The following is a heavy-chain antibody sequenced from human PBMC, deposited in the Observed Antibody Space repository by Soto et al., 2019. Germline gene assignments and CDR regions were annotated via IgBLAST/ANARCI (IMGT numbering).Heavy chain of an antibody. CDR1: GFSLTTSGVG. CDR2: VFWDDDK. CDR3: ECRQGGGYDDY. Sequence: QITLKESGPTLVKPTQTLTLTCTFSGFSLTTSGVGVGWIRQPPGKALEWLELVFWDDDKRYSPSLKSRLTNTTETGKDQAVLTMNPMDPVDKSTYYCECRQGGGYDDYWGQGTLVTVSS. V-gene: IGHV2-5*02. J-gene: IGHJ4*02. D-gene: IGHD5-12*01.